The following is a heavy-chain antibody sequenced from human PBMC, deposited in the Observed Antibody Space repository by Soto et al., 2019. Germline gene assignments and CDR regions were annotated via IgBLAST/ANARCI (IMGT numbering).Heavy chain of an antibody. D-gene: IGHD4-17*01. CDR2: IYNSGST. J-gene: IGHJ6*02. V-gene: IGHV4-30-4*01. Sequence: KSPETLSLTCTVSGGSIRSRDYYWNWIRQPPGKGLECIGYIYNSGSTYYNPSLKSRVTISVDTSKTQFSLKLTSVNAADTAVYYCARGGATVVTPGYYHGMDVWGQGTTVTVSS. CDR1: GGSIRSRDYY. CDR3: ARGGATVVTPGYYHGMDV.